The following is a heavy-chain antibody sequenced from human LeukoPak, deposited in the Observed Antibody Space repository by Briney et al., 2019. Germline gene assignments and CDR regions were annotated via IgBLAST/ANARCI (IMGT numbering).Heavy chain of an antibody. V-gene: IGHV4-59*12. J-gene: IGHJ4*02. D-gene: IGHD4-17*01. CDR1: GGSISSYY. CDR2: IYYSGST. CDR3: ARGPTVTIHFDY. Sequence: SETLSLTCTVSGGSISSYYWSWIRQPPGKGLEWIGYIYYSGSTNYNPSLKSRVTISVDTSKNQFSLKLSSVTAADTAVYYCARGPTVTIHFDYWGQGTLVTVSS.